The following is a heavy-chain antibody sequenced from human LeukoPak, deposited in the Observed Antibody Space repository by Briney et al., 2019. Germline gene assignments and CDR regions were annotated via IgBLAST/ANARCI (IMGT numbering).Heavy chain of an antibody. CDR1: NGPINSYY. J-gene: IGHJ3*02. CDR3: ARLDYGGNSNDAFDI. Sequence: SETLSLTCTVSNGPINSYYWSWIRQPPGKGLEWIGYIYYSGSTNYNPSLKSRVTISVDTSKNQFSLKLSSVTAADTAVYYCARLDYGGNSNDAFDIWGQGTMVTVSS. D-gene: IGHD4-23*01. V-gene: IGHV4-59*01. CDR2: IYYSGST.